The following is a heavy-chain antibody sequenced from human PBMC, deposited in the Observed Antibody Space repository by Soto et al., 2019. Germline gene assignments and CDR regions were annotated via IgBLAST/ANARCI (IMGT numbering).Heavy chain of an antibody. V-gene: IGHV1-18*01. D-gene: IGHD3-3*01. CDR2: ISAYNGNT. CDR1: GGTFSSYA. Sequence: GASVKVSCKASGGTFSSYAISWVRQAPGQGLEWMGWISAYNGNTNYAQKLQGRVTMTTDTSTSTAYMELRSLRSDDTAVYYCASGSYDFWTRFDYWGQGTLVTVSS. CDR3: ASGSYDFWTRFDY. J-gene: IGHJ4*02.